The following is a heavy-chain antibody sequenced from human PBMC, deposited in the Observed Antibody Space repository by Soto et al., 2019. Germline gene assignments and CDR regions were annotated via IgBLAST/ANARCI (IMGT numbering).Heavy chain of an antibody. V-gene: IGHV1-58*01. CDR1: GFTFTSSA. CDR3: AAAVDAHYYYGMDV. CDR2: IVVGSGNT. J-gene: IGHJ6*02. D-gene: IGHD2-15*01. Sequence: QMQLLQSGPEVKKPGTSVKVSCKASGFTFTSSAVQWVRQSHGQRLEWLDWIVVGSGNTNYAQKFQKRVTITRDMSTSTAYMELSSLRSEDTAVYYCAAAVDAHYYYGMDVWGQGTTVTASS.